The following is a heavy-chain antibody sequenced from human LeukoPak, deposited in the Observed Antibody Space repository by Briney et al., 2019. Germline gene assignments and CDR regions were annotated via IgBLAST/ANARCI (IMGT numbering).Heavy chain of an antibody. CDR2: INSDGSRT. D-gene: IGHD4-11*01. CDR3: ARVRNDYTYFDC. V-gene: IGHV3-74*01. J-gene: IGHJ4*02. CDR1: GFTFSSYW. Sequence: GGSLRLSCAASGFTFSSYWMHWVRQAPGKGLMWVSRINSDGSRTTYADSVRGRFTISRDNAKSTLYLQMNSLRAEDTAVYYCARVRNDYTYFDCWGQGTLVTVSS.